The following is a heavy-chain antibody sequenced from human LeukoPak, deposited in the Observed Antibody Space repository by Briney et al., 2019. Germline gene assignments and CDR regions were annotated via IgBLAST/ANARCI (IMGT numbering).Heavy chain of an antibody. CDR3: ANGPFGELTPPYYYYYYGMDV. J-gene: IGHJ6*02. D-gene: IGHD3-10*01. CDR1: GFTLSSYG. CDR2: IRYDGSNK. V-gene: IGHV3-30*02. Sequence: GGSLRLSCGASGFTLSSYGMLWVRQAPGKGLEWVAFIRYDGSNKYYADSVKGRFTISRDNSKNTLYLQMNSLRAEDTAVYYCANGPFGELTPPYYYYYYGMDVWGQGTTVTVSS.